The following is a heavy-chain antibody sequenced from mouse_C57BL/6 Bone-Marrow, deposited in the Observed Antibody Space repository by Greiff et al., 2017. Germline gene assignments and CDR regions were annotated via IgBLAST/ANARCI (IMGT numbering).Heavy chain of an antibody. Sequence: LQESGPELVKPGASVKISCKASGYAFSSSWMNWVKQRPGKGLEWIGRIYPGDGDTNYNGKFKGKATLTADKSSSTAYMQLSSLTSEDSAVYFCARGGPGAQATVAYWGQGTLVTVS. CDR2: IYPGDGDT. D-gene: IGHD3-2*02. CDR1: GYAFSSSW. CDR3: ARGGPGAQATVAY. J-gene: IGHJ3*01. V-gene: IGHV1-82*01.